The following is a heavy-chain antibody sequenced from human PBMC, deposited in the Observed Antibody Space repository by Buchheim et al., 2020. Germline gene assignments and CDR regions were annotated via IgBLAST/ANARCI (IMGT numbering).Heavy chain of an antibody. CDR1: GFTVSSNY. CDR3: ARDWVTVENYYYGMDV. D-gene: IGHD4-11*01. Sequence: EVQLVESGGGLVQPGGSLRLSCAASGFTVSSNYMSWVRQAPGKGLEWVSVIYSGGSTYYAASVKGRFTISRDNSKNTLYLQMNSLRAEDTAVYYCARDWVTVENYYYGMDVWGQGTT. J-gene: IGHJ6*02. V-gene: IGHV3-66*02. CDR2: IYSGGST.